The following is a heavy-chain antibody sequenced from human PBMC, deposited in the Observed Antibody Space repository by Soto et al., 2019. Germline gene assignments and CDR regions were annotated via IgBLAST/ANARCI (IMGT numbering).Heavy chain of an antibody. CDR3: ARGGPVGAILYYYGMDV. V-gene: IGHV3-33*01. Sequence: GGSLRLSCAASGFTFSSYGMHWVRQAPGKGLEWVAVIWYDGSNKYYADSVKGRFTISRDNSKNTLYLQMNSLRAEDTAVYYCARGGPVGAILYYYGMDVWGQGTTVTVSS. CDR1: GFTFSSYG. CDR2: IWYDGSNK. J-gene: IGHJ6*02. D-gene: IGHD1-26*01.